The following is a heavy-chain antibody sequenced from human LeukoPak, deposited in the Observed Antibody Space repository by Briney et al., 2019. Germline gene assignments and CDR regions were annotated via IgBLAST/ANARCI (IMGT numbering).Heavy chain of an antibody. J-gene: IGHJ4*02. CDR3: AKESYRGYSGYEDY. CDR1: GFTFSIYW. Sequence: GGSLRLSCAASGFTFSIYWMTWVRQAPGKGLEGVAVISYDGSNKYYADSVKGRFTISRDNSKNTLYLQMNSLRAEDTAVYYCAKESYRGYSGYEDYWGQGTLVTVSS. D-gene: IGHD5-12*01. CDR2: ISYDGSNK. V-gene: IGHV3-30*18.